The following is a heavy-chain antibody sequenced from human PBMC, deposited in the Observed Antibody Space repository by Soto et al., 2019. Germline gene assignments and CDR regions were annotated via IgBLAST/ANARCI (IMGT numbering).Heavy chain of an antibody. V-gene: IGHV3-48*03. Sequence: LRLSCAASGFTFSSYEMNWVRQAPGKGLEWVSYISSSGSTIYYADSVKGRFTISRDNAKNSLYLQMNSLRAEDTAVYYCASSGYSSGWYRPEYFQHWGQDTLVTVSS. CDR2: ISSSGSTI. D-gene: IGHD6-19*01. CDR3: ASSGYSSGWYRPEYFQH. J-gene: IGHJ1*01. CDR1: GFTFSSYE.